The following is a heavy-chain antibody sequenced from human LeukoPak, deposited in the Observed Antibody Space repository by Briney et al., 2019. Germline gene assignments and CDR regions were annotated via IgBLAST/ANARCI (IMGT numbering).Heavy chain of an antibody. CDR3: ARDNYDSSGIQVDY. Sequence: SVKVSCKASGGTFSSYAISWVRQAPGQGLEWMGRIIPILDIANYAQKFQGRVTITADKSTSTAYMELSSLRSEDTAVYYCARDNYDSSGIQVDYWGQGTLVTVSS. CDR2: IIPILDIA. V-gene: IGHV1-69*04. J-gene: IGHJ4*02. D-gene: IGHD3-22*01. CDR1: GGTFSSYA.